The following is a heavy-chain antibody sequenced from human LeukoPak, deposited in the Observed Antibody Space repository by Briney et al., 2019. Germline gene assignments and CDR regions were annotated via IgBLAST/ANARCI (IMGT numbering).Heavy chain of an antibody. Sequence: GGSLRLSCAASGFTFRSYGMDWVRQAPGKGLEWVAFIRYDGNNKEYGDSVKGRFTISRDNSKNTLYLQMNSLRVEDTAVYYCAKGYGDLVAFDIWGQGTMVTVSS. J-gene: IGHJ3*02. CDR1: GFTFRSYG. CDR2: IRYDGNNK. V-gene: IGHV3-30*02. D-gene: IGHD4-17*01. CDR3: AKGYGDLVAFDI.